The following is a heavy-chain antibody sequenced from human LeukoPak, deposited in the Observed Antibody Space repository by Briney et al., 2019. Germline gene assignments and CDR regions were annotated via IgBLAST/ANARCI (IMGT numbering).Heavy chain of an antibody. CDR2: INHSGST. D-gene: IGHD3-22*01. CDR3: ARGLGSGYYYGDSNWFDP. Sequence: SETLSLTCAVYGGSFSGYYWSWTRQPPGKGLEWIGEINHSGSTNYNPSLKSRVTISVDTSKNQFSLKLSSVTAADTAVYYCARGLGSGYYYGDSNWFDPWGQGTLVTVSS. V-gene: IGHV4-34*01. CDR1: GGSFSGYY. J-gene: IGHJ5*02.